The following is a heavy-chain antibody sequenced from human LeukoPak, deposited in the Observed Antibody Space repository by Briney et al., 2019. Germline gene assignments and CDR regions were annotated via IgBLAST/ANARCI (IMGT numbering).Heavy chain of an antibody. Sequence: TGGSLRLSCAASGFTFSSYAMSWVRQAPGKGLEWVSSISSSSSYIYYADSVKGRFTISRDNAKNSLYLQMNSLRAEDTAVYYCARDRGLYGMDVWGQGTTVTVSS. D-gene: IGHD3-10*01. CDR3: ARDRGLYGMDV. CDR2: ISSSSSYI. J-gene: IGHJ6*02. V-gene: IGHV3-21*01. CDR1: GFTFSSYA.